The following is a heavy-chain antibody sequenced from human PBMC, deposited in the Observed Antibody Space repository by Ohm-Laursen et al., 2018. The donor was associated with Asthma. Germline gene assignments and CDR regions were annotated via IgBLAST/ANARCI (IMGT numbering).Heavy chain of an antibody. Sequence: SLRLSCSASGFTFEEYAMHWVRQAPGKGLEWVSVISWRSGSIDYADSVKGRFTISRDNAKNSLYLQMNSLRAEDTAVYYCARARSGSSYDYWGQGTLVTVSS. CDR3: ARARSGSSYDY. D-gene: IGHD1-26*01. CDR1: GFTFEEYA. V-gene: IGHV3-9*01. J-gene: IGHJ4*02. CDR2: ISWRSGSI.